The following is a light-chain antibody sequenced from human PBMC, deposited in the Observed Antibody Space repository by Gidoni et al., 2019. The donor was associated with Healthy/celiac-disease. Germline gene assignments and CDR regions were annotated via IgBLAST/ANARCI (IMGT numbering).Light chain of an antibody. Sequence: DIVMTPSPLSLPVTPGEPASISCRSSQRLLHSNGYNYLDWYLQRPGQSPQLLIYLGSNRASGVPDRVSGSGSGTDFTLKISRVEAEDVGVYYCRQALQTPVTFGGGTKVEIK. V-gene: IGKV2-28*01. CDR3: RQALQTPVT. CDR2: LGS. CDR1: QRLLHSNGYNY. J-gene: IGKJ4*01.